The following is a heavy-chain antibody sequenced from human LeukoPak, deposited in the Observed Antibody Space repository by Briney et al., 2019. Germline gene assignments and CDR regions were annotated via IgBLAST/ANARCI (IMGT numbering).Heavy chain of an antibody. CDR3: ASLLYDSSGYYCFDQ. Sequence: ASVKVSFKVSGYPLTELSMHWVRQAPGKGLGWMGGFDPEDGETIYSQKFQGRLTMTEDTSTDTAHMELNSLRSEDTAVYYCASLLYDSSGYYCFDQWGQGTPVTVSS. D-gene: IGHD3-22*01. CDR1: GYPLTELS. V-gene: IGHV1-24*01. CDR2: FDPEDGET. J-gene: IGHJ4*02.